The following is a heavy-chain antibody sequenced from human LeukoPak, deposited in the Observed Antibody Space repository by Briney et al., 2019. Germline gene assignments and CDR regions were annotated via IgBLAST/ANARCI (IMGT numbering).Heavy chain of an antibody. CDR2: INPNSGVT. D-gene: IGHD5-12*01. V-gene: IGHV1-2*02. J-gene: IGHJ6*02. CDR1: GYTFTGYY. Sequence: ASVKVSCKASGYTFTGYYMHWVRQAPGQGLEWMGWINPNSGVTDSAQKFQGRVTMTRDASISTAYMELTRLTSDDTALYYCATKKGGSNYGMDVWGRGTTVTVSS. CDR3: ATKKGGSNYGMDV.